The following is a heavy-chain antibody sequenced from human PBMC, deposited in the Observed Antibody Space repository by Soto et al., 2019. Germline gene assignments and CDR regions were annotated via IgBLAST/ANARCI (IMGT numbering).Heavy chain of an antibody. CDR2: INSGGASI. Sequence: GGSLRLSCAASGFTLSNYEMNWVRQAPGKGLEWVSYINSGGASIKYADSVKGRFTLSRDNARNSLFLQMNSLRNEDTAIYYCARESHGDGFDFWGQGTLVTVSS. CDR3: ARESHGDGFDF. V-gene: IGHV3-48*03. D-gene: IGHD4-17*01. J-gene: IGHJ4*02. CDR1: GFTLSNYE.